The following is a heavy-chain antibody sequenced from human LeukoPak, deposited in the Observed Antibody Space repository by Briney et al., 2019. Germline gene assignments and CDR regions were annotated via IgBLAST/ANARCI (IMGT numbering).Heavy chain of an antibody. CDR1: GGTFSSYA. J-gene: IGHJ5*02. V-gene: IGHV1-69*05. Sequence: SVKVSCKASGGTFSSYAISWVRQAPGQGLGWTGGIIPIFGTANYAQKFQGRVTITTDESTSTAYMELSSLRSEDTAVYYCARDSRDTAMVTRFDPWGQGTLVTVSS. CDR2: IIPIFGTA. D-gene: IGHD5-18*01. CDR3: ARDSRDTAMVTRFDP.